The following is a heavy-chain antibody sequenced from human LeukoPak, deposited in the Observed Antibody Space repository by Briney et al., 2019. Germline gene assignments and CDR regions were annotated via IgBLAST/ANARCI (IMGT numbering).Heavy chain of an antibody. V-gene: IGHV1-18*01. D-gene: IGHD3-22*01. CDR2: ISSYNGNT. CDR1: GYTFTSYG. CDR3: ARDARPYYYDSSGFVDY. J-gene: IGHJ4*02. Sequence: GASVKVSCKASGYTFTSYGISWVRQAPGQGLEWMGWISSYNGNTNYAQKLQGRVTMSTDTSTGTAYMELRSLRSDDTAVYYCARDARPYYYDSSGFVDYWGQGTLVTVSS.